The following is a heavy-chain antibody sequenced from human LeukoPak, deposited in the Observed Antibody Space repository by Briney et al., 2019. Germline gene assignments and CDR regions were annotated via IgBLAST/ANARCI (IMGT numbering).Heavy chain of an antibody. V-gene: IGHV3-21*01. J-gene: IGHJ4*02. Sequence: GGSLRLSCAASGFTFSSYSMNWVRQAPGKGLEWVSSISSSSSYIYYADSVKGRFTISRDNAKNSLYLQMNSLRAEDTAVYYCARDSAYYYDSSGYHAGDYWGQGTLVTVSS. CDR1: GFTFSSYS. CDR3: ARDSAYYYDSSGYHAGDY. D-gene: IGHD3-22*01. CDR2: ISSSSSYI.